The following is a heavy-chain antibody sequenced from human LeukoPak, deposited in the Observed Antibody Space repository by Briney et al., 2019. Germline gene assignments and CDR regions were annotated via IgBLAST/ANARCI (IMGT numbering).Heavy chain of an antibody. D-gene: IGHD1-26*01. CDR1: GGSISSINW. J-gene: IGHJ4*02. CDR3: VRRTSGSYSDY. CDR2: ISYSGSTT. V-gene: IGHV4-39*01. Sequence: MPSDTLSLTCAVSGGSISSINWWGWIRQPPGKGLEWIATISYSGSTTSYNPSLKSRVTISVDTSKNQFSLKLNSVTAADTAVYYCVRRTSGSYSDYWGQGTLVTVSS.